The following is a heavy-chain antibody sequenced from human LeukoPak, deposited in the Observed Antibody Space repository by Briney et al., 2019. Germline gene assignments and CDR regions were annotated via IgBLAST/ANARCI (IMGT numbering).Heavy chain of an antibody. CDR3: ARVFEMVRGVISLYYFDY. CDR1: GGTFSSYA. D-gene: IGHD3-10*01. V-gene: IGHV1-69*13. J-gene: IGHJ4*02. Sequence: ASVKVSCKASGGTFSSYAISWVRQAPGQGLEWMGGIIPIFGTANYAQKFQGRVTITADESTSTAYMELSSLRSEDTAVYYCARVFEMVRGVISLYYFDYWGQGTLVTVSS. CDR2: IIPIFGTA.